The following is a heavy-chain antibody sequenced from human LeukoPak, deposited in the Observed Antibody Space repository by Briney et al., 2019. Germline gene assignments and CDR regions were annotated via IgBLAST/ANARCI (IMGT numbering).Heavy chain of an antibody. J-gene: IGHJ5*02. CDR2: IYPGDSDT. D-gene: IGHD2-15*01. Sequence: GESLKISCKGSGYSFTSYWIGWVRQMPGKGLEWMGIIYPGDSDTRYSPSFQSQVTISADKSISTAYLQWSSLKASDTAMYYCARSQYCSGGSCHTDSWGQGTLVTVSS. CDR3: ARSQYCSGGSCHTDS. CDR1: GYSFTSYW. V-gene: IGHV5-51*01.